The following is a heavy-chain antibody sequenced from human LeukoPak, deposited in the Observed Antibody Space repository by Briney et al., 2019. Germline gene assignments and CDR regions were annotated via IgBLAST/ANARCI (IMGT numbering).Heavy chain of an antibody. CDR3: AEDVGAYSSSCSDY. V-gene: IGHV3-23*01. D-gene: IGHD6-13*01. CDR2: TSGSGGST. Sequence: PGGSLRLSCAASGFTFSSYAMSWVRQAPGKGLEWVSATSGSGGSTYYADSVKGRFTISRDNSKNTLYLQMNSLRAEDTAVYYCAEDVGAYSSSCSDYWGQGTLVTVSS. CDR1: GFTFSSYA. J-gene: IGHJ4*02.